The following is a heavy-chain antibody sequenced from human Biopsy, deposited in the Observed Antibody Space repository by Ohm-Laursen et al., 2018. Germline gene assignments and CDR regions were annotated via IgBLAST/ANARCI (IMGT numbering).Heavy chain of an antibody. V-gene: IGHV1-69*06. CDR2: IIPIFDTA. CDR3: ASDLLGREGYCGGRNCQIAY. CDR1: GGTLSNYA. J-gene: IGHJ4*02. Sequence: GASVKVSCKTSGGTLSNYAINWVRQAPGQGLEWMGGIIPIFDTANYAQKFQDRVTITADKSTFTAYMELSSLRSEDTAVYYCASDLLGREGYCGGRNCQIAYWGRGTLVTVSS. D-gene: IGHD2-15*01.